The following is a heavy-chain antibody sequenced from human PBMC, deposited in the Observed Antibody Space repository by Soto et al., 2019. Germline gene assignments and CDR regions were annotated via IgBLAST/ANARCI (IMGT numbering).Heavy chain of an antibody. CDR3: GKDWSGDKCPCLDV. J-gene: IGHJ6*02. CDR1: GFTCSNYA. V-gene: IGHV3-23*01. CDR2: ISGGTT. D-gene: IGHD3-3*01. Sequence: EVQLLESGGGLVQPGGSLRLSCANSGFTCSNYAMTWVRQAPGEGLEWVSTISGGTTYYADSVKGRFTISRDNPRKTLELQMNSLRAEDTAVYYCGKDWSGDKCPCLDVWGQGTTVTVSS.